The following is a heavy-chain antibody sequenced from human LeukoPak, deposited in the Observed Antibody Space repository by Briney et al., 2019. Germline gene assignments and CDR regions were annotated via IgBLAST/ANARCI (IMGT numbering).Heavy chain of an antibody. J-gene: IGHJ3*02. CDR2: TSTSGSTI. CDR3: ARVKCSWCPDPAFDI. CDR1: GFTFSSYE. D-gene: IGHD2-8*02. Sequence: GGSLRLSCAASGFTFSSYEMNWVRQAPGKGLEWVSYTSTSGSTIYYADSVKGRFTISRDNAKNSLYLQMNSLRAEDTAVYYCARVKCSWCPDPAFDIWGQGTMVTVSS. V-gene: IGHV3-48*03.